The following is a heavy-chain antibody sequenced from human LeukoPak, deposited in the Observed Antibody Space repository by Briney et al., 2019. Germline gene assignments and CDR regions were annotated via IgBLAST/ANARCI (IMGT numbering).Heavy chain of an antibody. D-gene: IGHD4-17*01. CDR2: ISSSSSTI. CDR3: ARVEDDYGDYLDY. Sequence: GGSLRLSCAASGFTFSSYSMNWVRQAPGKELEWVSYISSSSSTIYYADSVKGRFTISRDNAKNSLYLQMNSLRAEDTAVYYCARVEDDYGDYLDYWGQGTLVTVSS. J-gene: IGHJ4*02. V-gene: IGHV3-48*04. CDR1: GFTFSSYS.